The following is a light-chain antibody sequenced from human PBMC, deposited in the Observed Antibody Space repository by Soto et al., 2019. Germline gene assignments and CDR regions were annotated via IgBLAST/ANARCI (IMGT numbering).Light chain of an antibody. Sequence: EIVLTQSPATLSLSPGERATLSCRASQSVSSYLAWYQQKPGQAPRLLIYDASNRATGIPARFSGSGSGTDFTLTTSSLEPEDFAVYYCQQRSNWPRTFGGGTKVDIK. CDR3: QQRSNWPRT. V-gene: IGKV3-11*01. CDR2: DAS. J-gene: IGKJ4*01. CDR1: QSVSSY.